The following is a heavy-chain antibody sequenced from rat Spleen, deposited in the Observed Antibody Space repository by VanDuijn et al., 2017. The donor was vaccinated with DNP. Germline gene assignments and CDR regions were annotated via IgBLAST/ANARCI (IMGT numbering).Heavy chain of an antibody. CDR2: IIYDGSST. CDR3: TTPRITVAAPS. J-gene: IGHJ2*01. D-gene: IGHD1-2*01. CDR1: GLTFSDNY. Sequence: EVQLVESGGGLVEPGGSLKLSCVASGLTFSDNYMAWVRQSPKKGLEWVATIIYDGSSTYYRDSVRGRFTISRDYAKTTLYLQMDSLRSEDTATYYCTTPRITVAAPSWGPGVVVTVSS. V-gene: IGHV5S10*01.